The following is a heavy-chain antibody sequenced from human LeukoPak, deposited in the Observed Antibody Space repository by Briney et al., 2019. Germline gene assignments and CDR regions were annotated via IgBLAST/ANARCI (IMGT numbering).Heavy chain of an antibody. V-gene: IGHV4-39*07. Sequence: KSSETLSLTCTVSGGSISSSSYYWGWIRQPPGKGLEWIGSIYYSGSTYYNPSLKSRVTISVDTSKNQFSLKLSSVTAADTAVYYCARDDIWRYYFDYWGQGTLVTVSS. CDR2: IYYSGST. CDR1: GGSISSSSYY. J-gene: IGHJ4*02. CDR3: ARDDIWRYYFDY.